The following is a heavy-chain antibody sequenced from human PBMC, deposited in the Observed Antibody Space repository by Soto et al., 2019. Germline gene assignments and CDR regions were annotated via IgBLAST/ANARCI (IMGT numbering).Heavy chain of an antibody. CDR1: GSRFSNYV. CDR2: IIPIFNST. J-gene: IGHJ4*02. D-gene: IGHD2-2*02. Sequence: QVQLVQSGAEVKTPGSSLKVSCKGSGSRFSNYVISWVRQAPGHGLEWLGRIIPIFNSTKYAQNFQGRVTITPDKSTSTASLEFRSLRSDDTAVYYCAREGRGKKAGYNGLVSLGYWGQGTLVTVSS. CDR3: AREGRGKKAGYNGLVSLGY. V-gene: IGHV1-69*06.